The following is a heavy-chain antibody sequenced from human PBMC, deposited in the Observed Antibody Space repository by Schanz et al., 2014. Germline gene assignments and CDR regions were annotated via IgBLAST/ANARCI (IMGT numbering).Heavy chain of an antibody. CDR1: GGSISSGGYS. J-gene: IGHJ1*01. V-gene: IGHV4-30-4*07. D-gene: IGHD2-21*01. CDR2: IYYSGST. Sequence: QVQLQESGPGLVKPSQTLSLTCAVSGGSISSGGYSWSWIRQPPGKGLEWIGYIYYSGSTYYNPSLKSRVTISVDTSKNQFSLKLSSVTAADTAVYYCARGGDWGSAEYFQHWGQGTLVTVSS. CDR3: ARGGDWGSAEYFQH.